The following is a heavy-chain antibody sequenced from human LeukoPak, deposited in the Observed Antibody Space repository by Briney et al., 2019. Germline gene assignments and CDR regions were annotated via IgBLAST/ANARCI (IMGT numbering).Heavy chain of an antibody. CDR3: AATYGDYVLDAFDI. CDR1: GFTVSSNY. V-gene: IGHV3-53*01. D-gene: IGHD4-17*01. CDR2: IYSGGST. J-gene: IGHJ3*02. Sequence: GGSLRLSCAASGFTVSSNYMSWVRQAPGKGLEWVSVIYSGGSTYYADSVKGRFTISRDNSKNTLYLQMNSLRAEDTAVYYCAATYGDYVLDAFDIWGQGTMVTVSS.